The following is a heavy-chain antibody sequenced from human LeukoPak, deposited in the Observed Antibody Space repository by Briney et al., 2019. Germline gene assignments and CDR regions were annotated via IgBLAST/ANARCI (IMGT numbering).Heavy chain of an antibody. V-gene: IGHV1-2*02. J-gene: IGHJ5*02. CDR1: GYTFTGYY. CDR3: ARQVRHCSGGSCYFNNWFDP. Sequence: ASVKVSCKASGYTFTGYYMHWVRQAPGQGPEWMGWINPNSGGTNYAQKFQGRVTMTRDTSISTAYMELSRLRSDDTAVCYCARQVRHCSGGSCYFNNWFDPWGQGTLVTVSS. D-gene: IGHD2-15*01. CDR2: INPNSGGT.